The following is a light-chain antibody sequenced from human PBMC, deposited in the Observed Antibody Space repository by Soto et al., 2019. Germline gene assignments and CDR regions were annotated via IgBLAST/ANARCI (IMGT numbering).Light chain of an antibody. CDR3: SSYTSSSTLDV. J-gene: IGLJ1*01. Sequence: QSALTQPASVSGSPGQSITISCTGTSSDVGGYNYVSWYQQHPGQAPKLMIYDVSDRPPGVSNRFSGSKSGNTASLTISGLLAEDESDYYCSSYTSSSTLDVFGTGTKLTVL. CDR2: DVS. CDR1: SSDVGGYNY. V-gene: IGLV2-14*01.